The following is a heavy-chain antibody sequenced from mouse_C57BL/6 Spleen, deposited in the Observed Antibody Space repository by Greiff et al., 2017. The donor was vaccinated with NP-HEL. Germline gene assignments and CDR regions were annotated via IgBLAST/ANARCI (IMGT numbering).Heavy chain of an antibody. CDR1: GYTFTSYW. J-gene: IGHJ3*01. Sequence: QVQLKQPGAELVMPGASVKLSCKASGYTFTSYWMHWVKQRPGQGLEWIGEIDPSDSYTNYNQKFKGKSTLTVDKSSSTAYMQLSSLTSEDSAVYYCTRRETGTFAYWGQGTLVTVSA. V-gene: IGHV1-69*01. CDR3: TRRETGTFAY. CDR2: IDPSDSYT. D-gene: IGHD4-1*01.